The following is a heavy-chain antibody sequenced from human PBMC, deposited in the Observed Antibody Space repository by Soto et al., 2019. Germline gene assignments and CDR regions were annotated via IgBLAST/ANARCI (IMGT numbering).Heavy chain of an antibody. CDR2: IYYSWST. CDR1: GGSISCYY. J-gene: IGHJ4*02. Sequence: QVQLQESGPGLVTPSETLSLMCTVSGGSISCYYWSWIRQPPGKGLEWIGYIYYSWSTNYNPSLKSRVTISVATSNNQFSLKLSSVTAAGTAVYYCARERRDGYKHYFDYWGQGTLVTVSS. D-gene: IGHD5-12*01. CDR3: ARERRDGYKHYFDY. V-gene: IGHV4-59*01.